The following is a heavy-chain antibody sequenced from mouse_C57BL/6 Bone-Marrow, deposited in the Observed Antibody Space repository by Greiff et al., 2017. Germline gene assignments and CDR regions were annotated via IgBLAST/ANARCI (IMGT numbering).Heavy chain of an antibody. Sequence: QVQLQQSGAELARPGASVKLSCKASGYTFTSYGIIWVKQRTGQGREWIGEISPRSGNTYYNEKFKGKATLTADQSSSTAYMALRSLTSEDSAVYFCARLLFDVWGTGTTVTVSS. D-gene: IGHD1-1*01. CDR1: GYTFTSYG. J-gene: IGHJ1*03. CDR3: ARLLFDV. CDR2: ISPRSGNT. V-gene: IGHV1-81*01.